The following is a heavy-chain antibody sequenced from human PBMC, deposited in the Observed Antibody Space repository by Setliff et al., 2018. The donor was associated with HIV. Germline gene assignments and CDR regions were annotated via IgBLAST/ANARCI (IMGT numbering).Heavy chain of an antibody. J-gene: IGHJ6*02. D-gene: IGHD3-22*01. CDR1: GYTFTSYD. CDR3: AREIGDYYDSSGYYPPTDYYYGMDV. V-gene: IGHV1-18*01. Sequence: ASVKVSCKASGYTFTSYDISWVRQAPGQGLEWMGWISAYNGNTNYAQKLQGRVTMTTDSSTSTAYMELRSLRSDDTAVYYCAREIGDYYDSSGYYPPTDYYYGMDVWGQGTAVTVSS. CDR2: ISAYNGNT.